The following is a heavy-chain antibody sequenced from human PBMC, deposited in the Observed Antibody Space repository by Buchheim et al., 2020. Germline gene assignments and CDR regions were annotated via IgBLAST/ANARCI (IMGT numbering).Heavy chain of an antibody. Sequence: QVQLVQSGAEVKKPGASVKVSCKASGYTFTGYYMHWVRQAPGQGLEWMGWINPNSGGTNYAQKFQGRVTMTRDTSTSTPYMELSRMRSDDTAVYYCARVAVVVPAAPIRHYYYYYGMDVWGQGTT. J-gene: IGHJ6*02. V-gene: IGHV1-2*02. CDR3: ARVAVVVPAAPIRHYYYYYGMDV. D-gene: IGHD2-2*01. CDR2: INPNSGGT. CDR1: GYTFTGYY.